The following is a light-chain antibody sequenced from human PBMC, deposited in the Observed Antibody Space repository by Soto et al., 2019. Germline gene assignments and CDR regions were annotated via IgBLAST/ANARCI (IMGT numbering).Light chain of an antibody. J-gene: IGKJ1*01. CDR2: KAS. CDR3: QHYNSYSEA. V-gene: IGKV1-5*03. Sequence: DIQMTQSPSSLSASVGDRVTITCRASQTISSWLDWYQQKPGKAPKLLIYKASTLKSGVPSRFSGSGSGTEFNLTISSLQPDDFATYYCQHYNSYSEAFGQGTKVDIK. CDR1: QTISSW.